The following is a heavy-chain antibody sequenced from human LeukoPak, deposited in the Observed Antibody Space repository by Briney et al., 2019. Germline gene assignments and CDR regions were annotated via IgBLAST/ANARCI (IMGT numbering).Heavy chain of an antibody. D-gene: IGHD6-13*01. V-gene: IGHV3-74*01. J-gene: IGHJ5*02. Sequence: GGSLRLSCAASGFTFTSYYMHWVRQAPGKGLVWVSRISGDGSNTIYADSVKGRFTISRDNSKNTLYLQMNSLRAEDTAVYYCARDKVSSSWYEGGEWFDPWGQGTLVTVSS. CDR2: ISGDGSNT. CDR3: ARDKVSSSWYEGGEWFDP. CDR1: GFTFTSYY.